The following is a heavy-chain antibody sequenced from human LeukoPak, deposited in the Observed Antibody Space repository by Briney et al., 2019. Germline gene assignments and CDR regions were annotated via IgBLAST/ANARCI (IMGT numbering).Heavy chain of an antibody. Sequence: GSLRLSCAASGFTFSSYGMHWVRQAPGKGLEWVAVISYDGSNKYYADSVKGRLTISRDNSKNTLYLQMNSLRTEDTAVYYCAKDRGSCSSTSCYTRYYYDMDVWGQGTTVTVSS. D-gene: IGHD2-2*02. CDR2: ISYDGSNK. J-gene: IGHJ6*02. V-gene: IGHV3-30*18. CDR1: GFTFSSYG. CDR3: AKDRGSCSSTSCYTRYYYDMDV.